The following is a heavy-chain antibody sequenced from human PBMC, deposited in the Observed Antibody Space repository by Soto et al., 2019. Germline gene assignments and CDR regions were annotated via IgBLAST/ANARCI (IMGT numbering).Heavy chain of an antibody. J-gene: IGHJ4*02. CDR3: ARGQGYYFPFDY. Sequence: SSETLSLTCVVSAGSISYDYWGWIRQPPGGGLEWIGHVHSSGSTNYNPSLKSRITISIDTSENQFSLKLGSVTAADTAVYYCARGQGYYFPFDYWGQGTLVTVSS. CDR1: AGSISYDY. V-gene: IGHV4-59*01. CDR2: VHSSGST. D-gene: IGHD3-10*01.